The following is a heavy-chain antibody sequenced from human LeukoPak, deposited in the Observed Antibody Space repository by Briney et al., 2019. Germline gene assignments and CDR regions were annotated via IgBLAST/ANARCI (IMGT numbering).Heavy chain of an antibody. V-gene: IGHV3-23*01. CDR2: ISPSGDIL. J-gene: IGHJ6*03. Sequence: GGSLRLSCAASGFTFSSHGMNWVRQAPGKGLEWVSGISPSGDILYYADSVKGQFTISRDNSKNTLSLQMNSLRVEDTAVYYCASRSTVTTYGIYYYYMDVWGKGTTVTISS. D-gene: IGHD4-17*01. CDR1: GFTFSSHG. CDR3: ASRSTVTTYGIYYYYMDV.